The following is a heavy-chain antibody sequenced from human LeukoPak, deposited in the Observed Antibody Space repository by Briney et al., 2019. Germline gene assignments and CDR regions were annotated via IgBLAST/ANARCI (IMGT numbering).Heavy chain of an antibody. Sequence: TSVKVSCKASGFTFTSSAVQWVRQARGQRLEWIGWIVVGSGNTNYAQKFQERVTITRDMSTSTAYMELSRLSSEDTAVYYCAAEANPSSYYGMDVWGRGTTVTVSS. CDR1: GFTFTSSA. J-gene: IGHJ6*02. CDR2: IVVGSGNT. D-gene: IGHD4/OR15-4a*01. V-gene: IGHV1-58*01. CDR3: AAEANPSSYYGMDV.